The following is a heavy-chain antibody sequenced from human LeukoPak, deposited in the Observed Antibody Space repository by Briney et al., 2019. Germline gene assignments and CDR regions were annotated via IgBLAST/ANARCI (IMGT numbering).Heavy chain of an antibody. CDR1: GFTFSSYW. CDR2: INTDGSST. CDR3: FGANPEH. V-gene: IGHV3-74*01. J-gene: IGHJ1*01. Sequence: GGSLRLSCAASGFTFSSYWMHWVRQAPGKGLVWVSGINTDGSSTYYADSVKGRFTISRDNAKNTLYLQMNSLRAEDTAVYYCFGANPEHWGQGTLVTVSS. D-gene: IGHD3-10*01.